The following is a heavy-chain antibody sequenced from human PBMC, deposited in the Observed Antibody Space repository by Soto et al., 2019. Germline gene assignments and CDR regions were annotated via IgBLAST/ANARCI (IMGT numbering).Heavy chain of an antibody. D-gene: IGHD6-13*01. CDR2: IVPIYRTA. Sequence: SVKVSCKASGGTFSSYRFNWVRQARGQGLEWLGGIVPIYRTADYAQKFQGRATITADESTRTVYMELSSLKSQDTALYYCARDSGAKLSSSWGQGTLVTVSS. J-gene: IGHJ4*02. CDR1: GGTFSSYR. V-gene: IGHV1-69*13. CDR3: ARDSGAKLSSS.